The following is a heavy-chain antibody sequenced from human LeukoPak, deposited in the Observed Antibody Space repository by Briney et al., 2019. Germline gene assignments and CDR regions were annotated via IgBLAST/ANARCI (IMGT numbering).Heavy chain of an antibody. J-gene: IGHJ4*02. CDR2: ISGSGGST. V-gene: IGHV3-23*01. CDR3: AKGAYCGGDCPRGYYFDS. Sequence: PGGSLRLSCAASGFTFSSYAMSWVRQAPGKGLEWVSAISGSGGSTYYADSVKGRFTISRDNSKNTLYLQMNSLRAEDTAVYYCAKGAYCGGDCPRGYYFDSWGQGTLVTASS. D-gene: IGHD2-21*02. CDR1: GFTFSSYA.